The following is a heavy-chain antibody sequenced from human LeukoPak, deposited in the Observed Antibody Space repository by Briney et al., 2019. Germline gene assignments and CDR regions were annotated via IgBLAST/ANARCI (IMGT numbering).Heavy chain of an antibody. CDR3: ARDIRRACTGYPISYYGMDV. D-gene: IGHD3-9*01. V-gene: IGHV1-2*02. J-gene: IGHJ6*02. CDR1: GYTFTGYY. CDR2: INPNSGGT. Sequence: ASVKVSCKASGYTFTGYYMHWVRQAPGQGLEWMGWINPNSGGTNYAQKFQGRVTMTRDTSISTAYMELSRLSADDTAVYYCARDIRRACTGYPISYYGMDVWGQGTTVTVSS.